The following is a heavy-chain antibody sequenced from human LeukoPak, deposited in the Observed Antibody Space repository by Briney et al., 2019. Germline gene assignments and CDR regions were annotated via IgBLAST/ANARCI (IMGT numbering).Heavy chain of an antibody. CDR2: ISGSSSTI. CDR1: GFTFSSYS. CDR3: AREPYSSGSYQVDY. V-gene: IGHV3-48*01. J-gene: IGHJ4*02. D-gene: IGHD3-10*01. Sequence: PGGSLRLSCAASGFTFSSYSMNWVRQAPGKGLEWVSYISGSSSTIYYADSVKGRFTISRDNAKNSLYVQKNSLRADDTAVYYCAREPYSSGSYQVDYWGQGTPVTVSS.